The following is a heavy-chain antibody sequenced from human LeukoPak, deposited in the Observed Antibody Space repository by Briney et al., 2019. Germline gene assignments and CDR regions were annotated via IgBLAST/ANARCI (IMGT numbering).Heavy chain of an antibody. CDR1: GGSISSYY. CDR3: ARASSGWYNWFDP. Sequence: SETLSLTCTVSGGSISSYYWGWIRQSPGKGLEWIGYIYYSGSTNYNPSLKSRVTISVDTSKSQFSLKLSSVTAADTAVYYCARASSGWYNWFDPWGQGTLVTVSS. J-gene: IGHJ5*02. CDR2: IYYSGST. V-gene: IGHV4-59*01. D-gene: IGHD6-19*01.